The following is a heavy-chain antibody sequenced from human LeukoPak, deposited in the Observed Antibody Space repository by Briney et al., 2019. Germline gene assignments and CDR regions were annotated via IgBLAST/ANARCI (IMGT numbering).Heavy chain of an antibody. CDR1: GYTFTSYA. CDR2: INAGNGNT. D-gene: IGHD2-2*01. CDR3: ARESSTPHYNWFDP. Sequence: GASVKVSCKASGYTFTSYAMHWVRQAPGQRLEWMGWINAGNGNTKYSQKFQGRVTITRDTSASTAYMELSSLRSEDTVVYYCARESSTPHYNWFDPWGQGTLVTVSS. J-gene: IGHJ5*02. V-gene: IGHV1-3*01.